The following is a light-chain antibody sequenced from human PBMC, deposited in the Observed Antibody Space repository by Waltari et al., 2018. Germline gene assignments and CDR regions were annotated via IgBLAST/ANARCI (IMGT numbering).Light chain of an antibody. CDR2: ANN. CDR1: STNIGPGYA. Sequence: QSVLTQPPSVSGAPGQRVTLSCTGSSTNIGPGYALHWYQQLPGTAPKLPTYANNNRPSGVPDRFSGSKSGTSASLAITGLQTGDEANYYCGTWDSSLGIGVLGGGTRVTVL. CDR3: GTWDSSLGIGV. J-gene: IGLJ3*02. V-gene: IGLV1-40*01.